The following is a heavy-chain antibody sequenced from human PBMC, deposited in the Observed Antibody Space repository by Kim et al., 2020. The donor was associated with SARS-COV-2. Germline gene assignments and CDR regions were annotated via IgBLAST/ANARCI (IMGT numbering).Heavy chain of an antibody. V-gene: IGHV4-34*01. D-gene: IGHD3-3*01. CDR2: INHSGST. CDR1: GGSFSGYY. Sequence: SETLSLTCAVYGGSFSGYYWSWIRQPPGKGLEWIGEINHSGSTNYNPSLKSRVTISVDTSKNQFSLKLSSVTAADTAVYYCARASYYDFWSGYYTGRGWFDPWGQGTLVTVSS. CDR3: ARASYYDFWSGYYTGRGWFDP. J-gene: IGHJ5*02.